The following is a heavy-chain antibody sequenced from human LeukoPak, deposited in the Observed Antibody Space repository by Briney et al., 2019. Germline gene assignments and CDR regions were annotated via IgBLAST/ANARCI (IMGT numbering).Heavy chain of an antibody. Sequence: GESLKISCKGSGYSFTSYWIGWVRQMPGKGLEWMGIIYPGDSDTRYSPSFQGQVTISADKSISTAYLQWSSLKASDTAMYYCARHRAITNNIPNYDILTGYDFDYWGQGTLVTVSS. CDR3: ARHRAITNNIPNYDILTGYDFDY. D-gene: IGHD3-9*01. CDR2: IYPGDSDT. CDR1: GYSFTSYW. V-gene: IGHV5-51*01. J-gene: IGHJ4*02.